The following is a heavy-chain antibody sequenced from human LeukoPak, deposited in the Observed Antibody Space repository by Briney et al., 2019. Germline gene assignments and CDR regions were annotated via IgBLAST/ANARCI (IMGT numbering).Heavy chain of an antibody. D-gene: IGHD6-6*01. CDR3: ARAGGWQLVRNNWFDP. CDR2: VIPIFGTA. V-gene: IGHV1-69*06. Sequence: GASVKVSCKASGYTFTSYGISWVRQAPGRGLEWMGGVIPIFGTANYAQKFQGRVTITADKSTSTAYMELSSLRSEDTAVYYCARAGGWQLVRNNWFDPWGQGTLVTVSS. J-gene: IGHJ5*02. CDR1: GYTFTSYG.